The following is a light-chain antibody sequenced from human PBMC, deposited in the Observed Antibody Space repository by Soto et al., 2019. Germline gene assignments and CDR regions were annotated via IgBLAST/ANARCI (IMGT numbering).Light chain of an antibody. Sequence: DIQLTQSQSTLPASVGDKVIINCRASHEVANSLALYPQKPGEAPKHLIYEASNLRSGVPSRFSGSGSGTEFNLTIAGLQSDYFATYYCQQYKDYSPLCSFGQGTKVEIK. CDR3: QQYKDYSPLCS. V-gene: IGKV1-5*01. CDR2: EAS. J-gene: IGKJ2*04. CDR1: HEVANS.